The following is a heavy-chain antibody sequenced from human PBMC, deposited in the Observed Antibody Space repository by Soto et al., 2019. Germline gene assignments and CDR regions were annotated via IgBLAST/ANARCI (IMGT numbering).Heavy chain of an antibody. CDR1: GYIFTTYG. CDR2: ISPDNGDT. CDR3: ARDDCLSATCPRQWFDP. Sequence: QVQLVQSGAEVKKPGASVKVSCMASGYIFTTYGISWVRQAPGQGLEWMGWISPDNGDTTYAQTFQGRLTLSTDTSTSTAYMELRSLRSDDTAVYYCARDDCLSATCPRQWFDPWGQGTLVTVSP. D-gene: IGHD2-21*01. J-gene: IGHJ5*02. V-gene: IGHV1-18*04.